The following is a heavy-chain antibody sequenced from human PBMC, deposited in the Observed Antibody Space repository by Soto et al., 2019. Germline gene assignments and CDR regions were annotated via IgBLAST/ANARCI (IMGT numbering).Heavy chain of an antibody. CDR2: IIPIFGTA. CDR3: ARYGSGYGDSPHFDY. D-gene: IGHD4-17*01. V-gene: IGHV1-69*01. J-gene: IGHJ4*02. CDR1: GGTFSSYA. Sequence: QVQLVQSGAEVKKPGSSVKVSCRASGGTFSSYAISWVRQAPGQGLEWMGGIIPIFGTANYAQKFQGRVTITADESTSTAYMELSRLRSEDTAVYYCARYGSGYGDSPHFDYWGQGTLVTVSS.